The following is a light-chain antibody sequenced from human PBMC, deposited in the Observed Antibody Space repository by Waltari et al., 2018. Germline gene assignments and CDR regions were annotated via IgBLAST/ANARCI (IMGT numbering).Light chain of an antibody. Sequence: QSALTQPRSVSGSPGQSVAISCTGPSMDFGVYNYVSWYQHHPGKAPNLLIYEVTKRPSGVPDRFSGSKSGNTASLTISGLQADDEADYYCCSYAGPFGGGTKLTVL. V-gene: IGLV2-11*01. J-gene: IGLJ2*01. CDR3: CSYAGP. CDR1: SMDFGVYNY. CDR2: EVT.